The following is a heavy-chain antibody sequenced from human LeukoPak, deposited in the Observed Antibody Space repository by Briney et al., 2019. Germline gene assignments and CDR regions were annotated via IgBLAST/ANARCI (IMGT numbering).Heavy chain of an antibody. CDR3: AKDRLTGTMRSPFDD. J-gene: IGHJ4*02. V-gene: IGHV3-23*01. CDR1: GFTFNIYA. D-gene: IGHD1-7*01. Sequence: GGSLRLSCAASGFTFNIYAMSWVRQAPGQGVEWVSGIVGSGGSTYYADSVKGRFTISRDNSKNTLYLQMNSLRAEDTAVYYCAKDRLTGTMRSPFDDWGQGTLVTVSS. CDR2: IVGSGGST.